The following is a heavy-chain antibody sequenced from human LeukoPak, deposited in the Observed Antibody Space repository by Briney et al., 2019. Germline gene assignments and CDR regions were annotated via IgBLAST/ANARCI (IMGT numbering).Heavy chain of an antibody. CDR1: GFTFSSYW. J-gene: IGHJ3*02. CDR3: ARDRSYYYDSSGPYDDAFDI. D-gene: IGHD3-22*01. CDR2: IKQDGSEK. Sequence: PGGSLRLSCAASGFTFSSYWMSWVRQAPGKGLEWVANIKQDGSEKYYVDSVKGRFTISRDNAKNSLYLQMNSLRAEDTAVYYCARDRSYYYDSSGPYDDAFDIRGQGTMVTVSS. V-gene: IGHV3-7*01.